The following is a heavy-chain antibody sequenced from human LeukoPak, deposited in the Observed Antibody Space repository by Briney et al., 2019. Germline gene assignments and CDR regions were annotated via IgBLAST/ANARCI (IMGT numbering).Heavy chain of an antibody. V-gene: IGHV1-24*01. CDR2: FDPEDGET. CDR1: GYTLTELS. CDR3: ATPPYYDFWSGRFDY. J-gene: IGHJ4*02. Sequence: GASVKVSCKVSGYTLTELSMHWVRQAPGKGLEWMGGFDPEDGETIYAQKFQGRVTMTEDTSTDTAYMELSSLRSEDTAVYYCATPPYYDFWSGRFDYWGQGTLVTVSS. D-gene: IGHD3-3*01.